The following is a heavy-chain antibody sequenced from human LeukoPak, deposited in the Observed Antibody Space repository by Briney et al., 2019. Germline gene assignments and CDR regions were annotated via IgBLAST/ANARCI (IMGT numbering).Heavy chain of an antibody. CDR3: ARDLWYCSSTSCYTRVQEAFDI. CDR2: TSAYNGIT. Sequence: GASVKVSCKASGYTFSSYGISWVRQAPGQGLEWMGWTSAYNGITNSAQKLQGRATMTTDTSTSTAYVELRSLRSDDTAVYYCARDLWYCSSTSCYTRVQEAFDIWGQGTMVTVSS. V-gene: IGHV1-18*01. D-gene: IGHD2-2*02. CDR1: GYTFSSYG. J-gene: IGHJ3*02.